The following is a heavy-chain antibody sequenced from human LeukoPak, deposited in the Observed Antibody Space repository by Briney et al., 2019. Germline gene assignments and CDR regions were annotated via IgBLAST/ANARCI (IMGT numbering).Heavy chain of an antibody. CDR2: INPSGGST. J-gene: IGHJ3*02. Sequence: ASVKVSCKASGYTFTSYYMHWVRQAPGQGLEWMGIINPSGGSTSYAQKFQGRVTMTRDTSTSTVYMELSSLRSEDTAVYYCARALHHYYDSSGYDAFDIWGLGTMVTVSS. V-gene: IGHV1-46*01. CDR3: ARALHHYYDSSGYDAFDI. CDR1: GYTFTSYY. D-gene: IGHD3-22*01.